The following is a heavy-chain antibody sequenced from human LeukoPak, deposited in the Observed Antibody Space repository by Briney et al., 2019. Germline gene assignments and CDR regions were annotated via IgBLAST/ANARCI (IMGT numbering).Heavy chain of an antibody. D-gene: IGHD4-11*01. J-gene: IGHJ4*02. CDR2: IKPDGSEK. V-gene: IGHV3-7*05. Sequence: PGGSLRLSCAASGFTFSRYWVSWVRQAPGKGLEWVANIKPDGSEKYYVDSVKGRFTISRDNVKNSLHLQMNSLRAEDTAVYYCARVSLHCNYAKWGQGTLVTVSS. CDR3: ARVSLHCNYAK. CDR1: GFTFSRYW.